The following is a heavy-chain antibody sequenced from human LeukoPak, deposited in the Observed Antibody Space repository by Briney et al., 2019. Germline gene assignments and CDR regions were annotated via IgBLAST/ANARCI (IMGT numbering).Heavy chain of an antibody. V-gene: IGHV4-39*07. J-gene: IGHJ3*02. Sequence: NPSETLSLTFTVSGGSISSSSYYWGWIRQPPGKGLEWIGSIYYSGSTNYNPSLKSRVTISVDTSKNQFSLKLSSVTAADTAVYYCASSTSYLNAFDIWGQGTMVTVSS. CDR2: IYYSGST. CDR3: ASSTSYLNAFDI. CDR1: GGSISSSSYY. D-gene: IGHD2-2*01.